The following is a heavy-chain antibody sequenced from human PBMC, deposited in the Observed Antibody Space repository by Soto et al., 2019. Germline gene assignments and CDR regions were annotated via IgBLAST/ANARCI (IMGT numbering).Heavy chain of an antibody. CDR2: ISSEGAST. CDR3: VKDRYVDY. V-gene: IGHV3-64D*06. J-gene: IGHJ4*02. Sequence: GGSLRLSCSVSGFIFSSYAMHWVRQAPGKGLEYVASISSEGASTYYADSVKGRFIISRDNSKNTLYLQMSSLRAEDTAVYYCVKDRYVDYWGQGILVTVSS. CDR1: GFIFSSYA.